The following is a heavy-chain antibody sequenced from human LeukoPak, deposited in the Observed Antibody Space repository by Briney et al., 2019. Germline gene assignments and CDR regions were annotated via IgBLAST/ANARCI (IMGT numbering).Heavy chain of an antibody. D-gene: IGHD5-12*01. CDR3: TKDPGTATTNDY. CDR1: GFTFSTHG. CDR2: ISYDGSNK. Sequence: PERSLRLSCAASGFTFSTHGMHWVRQAPGKGLEWVAVISYDGSNKYYADSVKGRFTISRDNSKNTLYLQMNSLRVEDTAMYYCTKDPGTATTNDYWGQGTLVTVSS. V-gene: IGHV3-30*18. J-gene: IGHJ4*02.